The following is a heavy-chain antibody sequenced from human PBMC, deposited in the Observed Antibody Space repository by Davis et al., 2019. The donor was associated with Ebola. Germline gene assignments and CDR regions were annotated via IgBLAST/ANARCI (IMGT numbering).Heavy chain of an antibody. J-gene: IGHJ5*02. V-gene: IGHV1-8*01. CDR2: MNPNSGNT. CDR1: GYTFTSYD. D-gene: IGHD2-15*01. CDR3: ARGFIYCSGGSCQGNWFDP. Sequence: AASVKVSCKASGYTFTSYDINWVRQATGQGLEWMGWMNPNSGNTGYAQKFQGRVTMTRNTSISTAYMELSSLRSEDTAVYYCARGFIYCSGGSCQGNWFDPWGQGTLVTVSS.